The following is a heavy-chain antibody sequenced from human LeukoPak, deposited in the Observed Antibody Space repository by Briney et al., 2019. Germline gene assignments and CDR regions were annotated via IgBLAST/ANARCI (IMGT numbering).Heavy chain of an antibody. CDR1: GGSFSGYY. CDR3: VTVVVPAAMRGYFDY. D-gene: IGHD2-2*01. Sequence: SETLSLTCAVYGGSFSGYYWSWIRKPPGKGLEWIGEINHSGSTNYNPSLKSRVTISVDTSKNQFSLKLSSVTAADTAVYYCVTVVVPAAMRGYFDYWGQGTLVTVSS. J-gene: IGHJ4*02. V-gene: IGHV4-34*01. CDR2: INHSGST.